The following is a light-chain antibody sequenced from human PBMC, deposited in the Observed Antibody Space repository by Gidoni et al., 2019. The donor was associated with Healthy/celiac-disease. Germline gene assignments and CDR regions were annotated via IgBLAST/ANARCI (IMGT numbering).Light chain of an antibody. CDR1: SNNVGNQG. CDR2: RNN. Sequence: QAGLTQPPSVSKGLRQTATLTCTGNSNNVGNQGAAWLQQHQGHPPKLLSYRNNNRPSGISERLSASRSGNTAPLTITGLQPEDEADYYCSAWDSSLSAHVFGTGTKVTVL. V-gene: IGLV10-54*01. J-gene: IGLJ1*01. CDR3: SAWDSSLSAHV.